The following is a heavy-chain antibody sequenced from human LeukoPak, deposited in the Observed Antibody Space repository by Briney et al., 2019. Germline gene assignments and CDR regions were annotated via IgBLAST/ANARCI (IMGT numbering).Heavy chain of an antibody. D-gene: IGHD6-13*01. CDR1: GGSISSSSYY. V-gene: IGHV4-39*01. CDR3: ARPLGGGIAAAGDKWFDP. CDR2: IYYSGST. Sequence: ETLSLTCTVSGGSISSSSYYWGWIRQPPGKGQERLERIYYSGSTYYNPSIKSRGTISVDTSKNQFSLKLSSVTGADTAVYYCARPLGGGIAAAGDKWFDPWGQGTLVTVSS. J-gene: IGHJ5*02.